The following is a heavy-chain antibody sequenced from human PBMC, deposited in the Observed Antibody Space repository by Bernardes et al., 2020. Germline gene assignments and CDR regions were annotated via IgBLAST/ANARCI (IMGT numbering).Heavy chain of an antibody. CDR3: EKDRIGVAGQALDY. CDR2: FSWSDGST. V-gene: IGHV3-23*01. Sequence: GSLSPSRAAFRFPLSSYAMTWVRPAPGKGPELVPGFSWSDGSTYNADSVKGRFTIPRDNSKNTLYLQMNRQRADDTAVYYCEKDRIGVAGQALDYWGQGTLVTVSS. CDR1: RFPLSSYA. J-gene: IGHJ4*02. D-gene: IGHD6-19*01.